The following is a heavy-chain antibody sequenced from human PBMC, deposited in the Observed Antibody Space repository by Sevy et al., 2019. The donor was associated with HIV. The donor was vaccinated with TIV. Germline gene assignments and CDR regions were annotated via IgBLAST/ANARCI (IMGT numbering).Heavy chain of an antibody. D-gene: IGHD3-3*01. V-gene: IGHV3-30*18. CDR3: ANDNVDYDFWSGWAF. J-gene: IGHJ6*02. CDR2: ISYDGSNK. Sequence: GGSLRLSCAASGFTFSSYGMHWVRQAPGKGLEWVAVISYDGSNKYYADSVKGRFTISRDNSKNTLYLQMNSLRAEDTAVYYCANDNVDYDFWSGWAFWGQGTTVTVSS. CDR1: GFTFSSYG.